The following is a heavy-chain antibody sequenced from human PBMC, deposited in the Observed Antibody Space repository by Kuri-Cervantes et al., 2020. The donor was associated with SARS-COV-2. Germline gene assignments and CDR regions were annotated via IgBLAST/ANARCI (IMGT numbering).Heavy chain of an antibody. J-gene: IGHJ6*02. CDR3: GRGGCLEYYDFCPYYHYCIDV. CDR2: INHSGST. D-gene: IGHD3-3*01. Sequence: SESLSLTWAVYGGSSSGYYWSWIRQPPGTGLEWIGEINHSGSTNTNPSLKSRVTISVDTSKNQFSLKLNSVTAADTAVYYCGRGGCLEYYDFCPYYHYCIDVWSQGTTVTVSS. V-gene: IGHV4-34*01. CDR1: GGSSSGYY.